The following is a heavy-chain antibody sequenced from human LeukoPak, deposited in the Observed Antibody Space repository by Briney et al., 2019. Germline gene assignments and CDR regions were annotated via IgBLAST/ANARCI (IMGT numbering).Heavy chain of an antibody. V-gene: IGHV7-4-1*01. CDR3: ARDNGFLEWIYGY. CDR1: GYTFNTYF. Sequence: GASVKVSCKASGYTFNTYFMNWVRQAPGQGLEWMGWINTNSGNPMYAQGFTGRFVFSLDTSVRTAYPQIRRLQAEDTAVYYCARDNGFLEWIYGYWGQGTLVTVSS. J-gene: IGHJ4*02. D-gene: IGHD3-3*01. CDR2: INTNSGNP.